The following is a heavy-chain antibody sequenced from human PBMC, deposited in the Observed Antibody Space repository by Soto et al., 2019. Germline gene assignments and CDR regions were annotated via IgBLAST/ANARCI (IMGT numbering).Heavy chain of an antibody. CDR1: GGSFSGYY. CDR2: INHSGST. Sequence: QVQLQQWGAGLLKPSETLSLTCAVYGGSFSGYYWSWIRQPPGKGLEWIGEINHSGSTNYNPSLKSRVTISVDTSKNQFSLKLSSVTAADTAVYYCAGENDYSNYEVFDYWGQGTLVTVSS. V-gene: IGHV4-34*01. CDR3: AGENDYSNYEVFDY. D-gene: IGHD4-4*01. J-gene: IGHJ4*02.